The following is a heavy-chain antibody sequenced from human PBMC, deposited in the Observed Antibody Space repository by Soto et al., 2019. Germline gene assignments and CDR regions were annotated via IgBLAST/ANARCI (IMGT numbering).Heavy chain of an antibody. J-gene: IGHJ4*02. V-gene: IGHV4-30-4*08. Sequence: SETLSLTCTVSGGSISSAGYNWSWIRQHPGKGLEWIGYIYYSGSTNYNPSLKSRVTISVDTSKNQFSLKLSSVTAADTAVYYCASRYGGTLDYWGQGTLVPVSS. CDR2: IYYSGST. CDR1: GGSISSAGYN. CDR3: ASRYGGTLDY. D-gene: IGHD1-1*01.